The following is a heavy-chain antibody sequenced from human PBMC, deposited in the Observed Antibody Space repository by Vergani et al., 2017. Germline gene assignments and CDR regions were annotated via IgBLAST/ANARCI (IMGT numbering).Heavy chain of an antibody. CDR1: GFTFGDYA. CDR3: ARGEEMATISFDYYYGMDV. D-gene: IGHD5-24*01. V-gene: IGHV3-49*03. J-gene: IGHJ6*02. Sequence: EVQLVESGGGLVQPGRSLRLSCTASGFTFGDYAMSWFRQAPGKGLEWVGFIRSKAYGGTTEYAASVKGRFTISRDDSKSIAYLQMNSLKTEDTAVYYCARGEEMATISFDYYYGMDVWGQGTTVTVSS. CDR2: IRSKAYGGTT.